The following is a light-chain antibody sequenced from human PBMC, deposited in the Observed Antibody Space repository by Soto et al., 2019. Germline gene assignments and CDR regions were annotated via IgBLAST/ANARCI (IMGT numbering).Light chain of an antibody. Sequence: DIQMAQSPSSLSASVGDRVTIACRASQGIDNYLAWFQQKAGKAPKPLIYGASTLLSGVPSRFSGSGSGTDFTLTISCLQSEDFATYYCQQYYSYPQTFGQGTKVDTK. CDR2: GAS. J-gene: IGKJ1*01. V-gene: IGKV1-16*01. CDR3: QQYYSYPQT. CDR1: QGIDNY.